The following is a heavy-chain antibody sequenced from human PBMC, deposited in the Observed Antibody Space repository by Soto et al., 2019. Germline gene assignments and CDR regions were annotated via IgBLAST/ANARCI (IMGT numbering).Heavy chain of an antibody. CDR2: INHSGST. V-gene: IGHV4-34*01. Sequence: PSETLSLTCAVYGGSFSGYYWSWIRQPPGKGLEWIGEINHSGSTNYNPSLKSRVTISVDSSKNQFSLKLSFVTAADTAVYYCASTNVGRYYYYYYGMDVWGQGTTVTVSS. CDR3: ASTNVGRYYYYYYGMDV. J-gene: IGHJ6*02. CDR1: GGSFSGYY. D-gene: IGHD2-8*01.